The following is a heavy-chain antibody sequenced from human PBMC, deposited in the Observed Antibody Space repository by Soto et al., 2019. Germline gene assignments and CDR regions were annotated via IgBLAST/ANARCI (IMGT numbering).Heavy chain of an antibody. CDR2: ISYDGHHE. CDR3: AKEGAVLAGRRRSYVYYGMAA. J-gene: IGHJ6*01. D-gene: IGHD6-6*01. CDR1: GFTFNAYS. Sequence: QVQLEESGGGVVQPGTSLRLSCAASGFTFNAYSMHWVRQAPGKGLEWVAVISYDGHHEYYVDSVKGRCTISRDNTKNAVFLQMNRLAVEARAVYFCAKEGAVLAGRRRSYVYYGMAAWGQGTTVIVS. V-gene: IGHV3-30*04.